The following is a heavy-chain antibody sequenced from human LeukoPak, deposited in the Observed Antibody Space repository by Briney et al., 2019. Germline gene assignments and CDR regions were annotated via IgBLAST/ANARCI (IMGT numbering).Heavy chain of an antibody. CDR3: ARGLNYYDSSGYSSYYYYMDV. J-gene: IGHJ6*03. D-gene: IGHD3-22*01. Sequence: SETLSLTCTVSGGSISPYYWSWIRQPPGKGLEWIGEINHSGSTNYNPSLKSRVTISVDTSKNQFSLKLSSVTAADTAVYYCARGLNYYDSSGYSSYYYYMDVWGKGTTVTVSS. V-gene: IGHV4-34*01. CDR1: GGSISPYY. CDR2: INHSGST.